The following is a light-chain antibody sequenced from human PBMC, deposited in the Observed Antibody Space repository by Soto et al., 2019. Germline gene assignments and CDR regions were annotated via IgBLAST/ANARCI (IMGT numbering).Light chain of an antibody. CDR1: QSVSSN. CDR2: GAS. Sequence: EIVMTQSPATLSVSPGERATLSCRASQSVSSNLAWYQQKPGQAPRPLIYGASTRATGIRARFSGSGSGTEFTLTISSLQSEDFAVYYCQQYNNWPMYTFGQGTKLEIK. J-gene: IGKJ2*01. CDR3: QQYNNWPMYT. V-gene: IGKV3-15*01.